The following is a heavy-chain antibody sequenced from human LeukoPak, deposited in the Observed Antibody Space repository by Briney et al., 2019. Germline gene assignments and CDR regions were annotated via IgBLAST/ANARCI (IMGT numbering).Heavy chain of an antibody. CDR2: INHSGST. CDR3: ARDYRELLRDLSGGPSLYYYYYGMDV. CDR1: GGSFSGYY. V-gene: IGHV4-34*01. D-gene: IGHD1-26*01. Sequence: PSETLSLTCAVYGGSFSGYYWSWIRQPPGKGLEWIGEINHSGSTNYNPSLKSRVTISVDTSKNQFSLKLSSVTAADTAVYYCARDYRELLRDLSGGPSLYYYYYGMDVWGQGTTVTVSS. J-gene: IGHJ6*02.